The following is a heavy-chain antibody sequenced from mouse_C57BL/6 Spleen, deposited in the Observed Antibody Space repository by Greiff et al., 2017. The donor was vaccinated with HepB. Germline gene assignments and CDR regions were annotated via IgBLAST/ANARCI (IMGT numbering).Heavy chain of an antibody. CDR1: GFTFSSYT. V-gene: IGHV5-9*01. CDR3: ARQEDGSPFDY. J-gene: IGHJ2*01. CDR2: ISGGGGNT. Sequence: EVQLQESGGGLVKPGGSLKLSCAASGFTFSSYTMSWVRQTPEKRLEWVATISGGGGNTYYPDSVKGRFTISRDNAKNTLYLQMSSLRSEDTALYYCARQEDGSPFDYWGQGTTLTVSS. D-gene: IGHD1-1*01.